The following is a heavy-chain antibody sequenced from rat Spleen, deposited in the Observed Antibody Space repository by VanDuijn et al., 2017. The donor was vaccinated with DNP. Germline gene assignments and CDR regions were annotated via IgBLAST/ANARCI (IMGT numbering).Heavy chain of an antibody. V-gene: IGHV3-1*01. CDR1: GFSITGTY. CDR3: ARGLNYGGYSYSWYFDF. CDR2: MSYSGTT. Sequence: EVQLQESGPGLVKPSQSLSLTCSVTGFSITGTYWGWIRKFPGNKLEWMGYMSYSGTTTYNPSLKSRISITRDTSKNQFFLQLNSVTTEDIATYYCARGLNYGGYSYSWYFDFWGPGTMVTVSS. J-gene: IGHJ1*01. D-gene: IGHD1-11*01.